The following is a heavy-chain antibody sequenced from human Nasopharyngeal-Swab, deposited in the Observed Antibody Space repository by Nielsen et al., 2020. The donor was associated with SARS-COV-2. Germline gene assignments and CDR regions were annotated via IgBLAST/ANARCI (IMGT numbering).Heavy chain of an antibody. V-gene: IGHV3-33*01. CDR1: GFTFSTYG. Sequence: GGSLRLSCAASGFTFSTYGMHWVRQAPGKGLEWVAVIWYDGSDKYYADSVKGRFTISRDNSKNTLYLQMNSLRAEDTAVYYCAREHAAAGPTFDYWGQGTLVTVSS. J-gene: IGHJ4*02. CDR3: AREHAAAGPTFDY. D-gene: IGHD6-13*01. CDR2: IWYDGSDK.